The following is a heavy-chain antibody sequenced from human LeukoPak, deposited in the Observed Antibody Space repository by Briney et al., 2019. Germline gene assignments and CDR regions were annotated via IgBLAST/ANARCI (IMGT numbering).Heavy chain of an antibody. J-gene: IGHJ6*03. D-gene: IGHD4-17*01. Sequence: GGSLRLSCAASGFTFSSYAMSWVRQAPGKGLEWVSGISGSGGSTYYADSVKGRFTISRDNSRNTLYLQMNNLRAEDTAVYYCAKNSGDYSYYYYSFMDVWGKGTTVTISS. V-gene: IGHV3-23*01. CDR1: GFTFSSYA. CDR2: ISGSGGST. CDR3: AKNSGDYSYYYYSFMDV.